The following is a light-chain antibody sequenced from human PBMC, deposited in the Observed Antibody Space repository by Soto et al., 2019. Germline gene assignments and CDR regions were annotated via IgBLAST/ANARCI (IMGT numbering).Light chain of an antibody. CDR3: SAWDVSLNGYV. J-gene: IGLJ1*01. CDR1: SSNIGSKT. CDR2: SNY. Sequence: QPVLTQPPSASGTPGQRVTISCSGSSSNIGSKTVNWYQQLPGTAPKLLIYSNYQRPSGVPDRFSGSKSGTSASLAISGLQSEDEADYYCSAWDVSLNGYVFGTGTQLTVL. V-gene: IGLV1-44*01.